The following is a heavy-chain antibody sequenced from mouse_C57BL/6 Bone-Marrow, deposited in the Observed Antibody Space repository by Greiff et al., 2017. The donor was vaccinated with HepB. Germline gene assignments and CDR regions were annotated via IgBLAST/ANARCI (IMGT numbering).Heavy chain of an antibody. J-gene: IGHJ2*01. CDR2: INPGSGGT. Sequence: QVQLKESGAELVRPGTSVKVSCKASGYAFTNYLIEWVKQRPGQGLEWIGVINPGSGGTNYNEKFKGKATLTADKSSSTAYMQLSSLTSEDSAVYFCARISDYGSRYFDYWGQGTTLTVSS. CDR1: GYAFTNYL. V-gene: IGHV1-54*01. CDR3: ARISDYGSRYFDY. D-gene: IGHD1-1*01.